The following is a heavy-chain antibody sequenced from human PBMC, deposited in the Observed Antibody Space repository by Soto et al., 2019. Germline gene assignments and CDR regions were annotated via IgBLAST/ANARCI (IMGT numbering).Heavy chain of an antibody. CDR1: GGSISSGGYS. J-gene: IGHJ4*02. CDR2: IYHSGST. D-gene: IGHD1-26*01. V-gene: IGHV4-30-2*01. CDR3: ARWVGHFDF. Sequence: PSETLSLTCAVSGGSISSGGYSWSWIRQPPGKGLEWIGYIYHSGSTYYNPSLKSRVTISVDRSKNQFSLKLSSVTAADTAVYYCARWVGHFDFWGPGTLVTVSS.